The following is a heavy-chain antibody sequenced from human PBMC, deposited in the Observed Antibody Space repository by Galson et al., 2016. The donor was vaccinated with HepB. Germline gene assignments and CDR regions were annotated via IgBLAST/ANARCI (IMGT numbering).Heavy chain of an antibody. J-gene: IGHJ4*02. Sequence: QSGAEVKKPGESLQISCTGSGYSFTHYWIGWVRQMPGKGLEWKGIIHPGDSNTKYSPSFQGQVTISADKSISTAYLQWSSLKASDTAIYYCARQEGDMATIGLDYWGQGTLVTVSS. V-gene: IGHV5-51*01. CDR2: IHPGDSNT. D-gene: IGHD5-24*01. CDR1: GYSFTHYW. CDR3: ARQEGDMATIGLDY.